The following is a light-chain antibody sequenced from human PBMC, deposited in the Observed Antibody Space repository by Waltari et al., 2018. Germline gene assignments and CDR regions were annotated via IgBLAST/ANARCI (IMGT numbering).Light chain of an antibody. CDR1: QGIGSW. CDR2: GTS. Sequence: PSSVSASVGDRVTITCRASQGIGSWLVWYQQKPGEAPKLLIYGTSTLKSGVPSRFSGSGSGTDFTLTISSLQPEDCATYYCQQANSFPRNFGQGTRVDIK. V-gene: IGKV1-12*01. CDR3: QQANSFPRN. J-gene: IGKJ5*01.